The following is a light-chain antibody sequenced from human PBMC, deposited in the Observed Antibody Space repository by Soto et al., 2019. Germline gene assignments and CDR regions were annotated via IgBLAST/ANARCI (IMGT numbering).Light chain of an antibody. CDR1: SGHSTYI. J-gene: IGLJ2*01. CDR3: ETWDSNTVI. Sequence: QPVLTQSSSASASLGSSVKLTCTLSSGHSTYIIAWHQQQPGKAPRYLMKLEGSGTYNKGGGVPDRFSGSSSGADRYLASSNLQSEDEADYYCETWDSNTVIFGGGTKLTVL. V-gene: IGLV4-60*03. CDR2: LEGSGTY.